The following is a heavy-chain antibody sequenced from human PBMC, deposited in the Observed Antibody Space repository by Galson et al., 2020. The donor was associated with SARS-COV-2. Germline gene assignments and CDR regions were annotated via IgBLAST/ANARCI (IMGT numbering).Heavy chain of an antibody. V-gene: IGHV3-30-3*01. CDR3: ARGKLRYFDWSILNSYYYYYGMDV. CDR2: ISYDGSNK. J-gene: IGHJ6*02. CDR1: GFTFNSYA. D-gene: IGHD3-9*01. Sequence: QAGGSLRLSCAASGFTFNSYAMHWVRQAPGKGLEWVAVISYDGSNKYYADSVKGRFTISRDNSKNTLYLQMNSLRAEDTAVYYCARGKLRYFDWSILNSYYYYYGMDVWGQGTTVTVS.